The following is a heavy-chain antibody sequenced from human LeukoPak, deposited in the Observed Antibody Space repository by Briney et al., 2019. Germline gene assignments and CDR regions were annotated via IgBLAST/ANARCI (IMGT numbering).Heavy chain of an antibody. V-gene: IGHV1-18*01. Sequence: GASVKVSCKASGYTFTSYGISWVRQAPGQGLEWMGWISAYNGNTNYAQKLQGRVTMTTDTSTSTAYMELRSLRSDDTAVYYCARDHLYCGDYGPNFDYWGQGTLVTVSS. D-gene: IGHD4-17*01. CDR1: GYTFTSYG. J-gene: IGHJ4*02. CDR2: ISAYNGNT. CDR3: ARDHLYCGDYGPNFDY.